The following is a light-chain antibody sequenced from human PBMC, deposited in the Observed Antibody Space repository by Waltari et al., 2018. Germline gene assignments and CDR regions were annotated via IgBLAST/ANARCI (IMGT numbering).Light chain of an antibody. CDR1: SSNIGAGFD. CDR2: ANN. CDR3: QSYDSSLTAFV. J-gene: IGLJ1*01. V-gene: IGLV1-40*01. Sequence: QSVLTQPPSVSGAPGQRVTISCTGSSSNIGAGFDVHWYQQLPGAAPKPLIYANNHRPSGAPARFSGSKSDTSASLAITVLQAEDEADYYCQSYDSSLTAFVFGSGTRVSV.